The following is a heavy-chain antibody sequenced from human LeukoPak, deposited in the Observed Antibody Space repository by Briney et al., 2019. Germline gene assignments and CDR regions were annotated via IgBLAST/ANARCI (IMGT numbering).Heavy chain of an antibody. V-gene: IGHV5-51*01. Sequence: GESLKISCKGSGYSFTSYWIGWVRQMPGKGLEWMGIIYPGDSDTRYSPSFQGQVTISADKSISTAYLQWSSLKASDTAMYYCARQRGIAAAGTGIDYWGRGTLVTVSS. J-gene: IGHJ4*02. CDR3: ARQRGIAAAGTGIDY. D-gene: IGHD6-13*01. CDR2: IYPGDSDT. CDR1: GYSFTSYW.